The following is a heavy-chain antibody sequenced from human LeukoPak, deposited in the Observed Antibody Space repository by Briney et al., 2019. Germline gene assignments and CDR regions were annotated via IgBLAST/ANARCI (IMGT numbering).Heavy chain of an antibody. V-gene: IGHV6-1*01. Sequence: SQTLSLTCAISGDSVSSNSAAWHWIRQSPSRGLEWLGRTYYRSKWYNDYAVSVKSRITINPDTSKNQFSLQLNSVTPEDTAVYYCARGNSIAMAGTWAFDIWGQGTMVSVSS. CDR3: ARGNSIAMAGTWAFDI. CDR2: TYYRSKWYN. J-gene: IGHJ3*02. D-gene: IGHD6-19*01. CDR1: GDSVSSNSAA.